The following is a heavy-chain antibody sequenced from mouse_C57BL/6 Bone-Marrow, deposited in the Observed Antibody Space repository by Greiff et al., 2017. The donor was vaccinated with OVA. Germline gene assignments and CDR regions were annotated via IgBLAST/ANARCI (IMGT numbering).Heavy chain of an antibody. CDR1: GFTIKNTY. J-gene: IGHJ1*03. Sequence: EVKLVESVAELVRPGASVKLSCTASGFTIKNTYMHWVKQRPEQGLEWIGRIDPANGNTKYAPKFQGKATITADTSSNTAYLQLSSLTSEDTAIYYCASGSRNWYFDVWGTGTTVTVSS. V-gene: IGHV14-3*01. CDR2: IDPANGNT. D-gene: IGHD1-1*01. CDR3: ASGSRNWYFDV.